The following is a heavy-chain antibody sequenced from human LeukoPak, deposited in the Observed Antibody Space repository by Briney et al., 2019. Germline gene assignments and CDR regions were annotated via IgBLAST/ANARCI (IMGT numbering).Heavy chain of an antibody. V-gene: IGHV1-18*01. CDR2: ISAYTGNT. D-gene: IGHD3-22*01. CDR1: GYTFTNYG. J-gene: IGHJ4*02. Sequence: ASVKVSCKASGYTFTNYGISWVRQAPGQRLEWIGWISAYTGNTNYAQNLQGRVTMTTDTSTSTAYMELRSIRSDDTAVYYCARSGVGYFYDTTGYYPLDYWGQGTLVTVSS. CDR3: ARSGVGYFYDTTGYYPLDY.